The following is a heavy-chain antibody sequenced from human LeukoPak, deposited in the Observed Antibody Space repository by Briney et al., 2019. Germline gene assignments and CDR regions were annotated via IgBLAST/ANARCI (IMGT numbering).Heavy chain of an antibody. CDR1: GFTFSSYG. CDR2: IRYDGSNK. J-gene: IGHJ3*02. D-gene: IGHD3-3*01. Sequence: GGSLRLSCAASGFTFSSYGMHWVRQAPGKGLEWVAFIRYDGSNKYYADSVKGRFTISRDNSKNTLYLQMNSLRAEDTAVYYCAKDLRRLRFSEWLDAFDIWGQGTMVTVSS. V-gene: IGHV3-30*02. CDR3: AKDLRRLRFSEWLDAFDI.